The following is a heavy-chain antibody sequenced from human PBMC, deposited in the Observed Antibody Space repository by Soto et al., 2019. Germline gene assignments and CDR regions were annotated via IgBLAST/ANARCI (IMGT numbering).Heavy chain of an antibody. D-gene: IGHD6-25*01. J-gene: IGHJ4*02. Sequence: GGSLRLSCVVSGFTFNTYWMTWIRQAPGKGLEWVANINEDGNKQNYVDSVRGRFTISRDNAKTSLYLQMNSLRVEDTAVYYCATRAGAPADWGQGTLVTVSS. CDR2: INEDGNKQ. CDR1: GFTFNTYW. V-gene: IGHV3-7*01. CDR3: ATRAGAPAD.